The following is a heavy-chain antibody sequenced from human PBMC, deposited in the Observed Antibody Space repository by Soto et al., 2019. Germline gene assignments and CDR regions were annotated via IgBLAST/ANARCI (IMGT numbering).Heavy chain of an antibody. Sequence: QVQLVESGGGVVQPGRSLRLSCAASGFTFSSYAMHWVRQAPGKGLEWVAVISYDGSNKYYADSVKGRFTISRDNSKNTLYLQMNSRRAEDTAVYYRARGGGQIVVVTAVWGQGTLVTVSS. CDR3: ARGGGQIVVVTAV. D-gene: IGHD2-21*02. CDR1: GFTFSSYA. V-gene: IGHV3-30-3*01. CDR2: ISYDGSNK. J-gene: IGHJ4*02.